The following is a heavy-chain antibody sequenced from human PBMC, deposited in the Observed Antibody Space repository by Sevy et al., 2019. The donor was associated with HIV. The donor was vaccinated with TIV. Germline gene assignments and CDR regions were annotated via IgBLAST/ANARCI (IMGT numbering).Heavy chain of an antibody. Sequence: SETLSLTCTVSGGSISSGGYYWSWIRQHPGKGLEWIGYNYYSGSTYYNPSLKSRVTISVDTSKNQFSLKLSSVTAADTAVYYCAGAPRFLEWLFVGNWFDSWGQGILVTVSS. D-gene: IGHD3-3*01. CDR2: NYYSGST. V-gene: IGHV4-31*03. CDR1: GGSISSGGYY. J-gene: IGHJ5*01. CDR3: AGAPRFLEWLFVGNWFDS.